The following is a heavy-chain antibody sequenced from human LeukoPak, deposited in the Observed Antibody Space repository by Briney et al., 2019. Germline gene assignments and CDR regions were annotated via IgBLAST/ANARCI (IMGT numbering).Heavy chain of an antibody. CDR1: GGSIRSSYYY. Sequence: SETLSLTCTVSGGSIRSSYYYWGWIRQPPGKGLEWTGSIYDSGSTYYNPSLKSRVTISVDTSKNQFSLKLNSVTAADTAVYYCARAAAGPFDYWGQGTLVTVSS. CDR3: ARAAAGPFDY. J-gene: IGHJ4*02. D-gene: IGHD6-13*01. CDR2: IYDSGST. V-gene: IGHV4-39*01.